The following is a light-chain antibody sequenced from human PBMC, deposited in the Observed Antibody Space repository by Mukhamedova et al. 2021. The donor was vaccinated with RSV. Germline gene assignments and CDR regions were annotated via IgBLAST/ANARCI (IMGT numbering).Light chain of an antibody. V-gene: IGKV4-1*01. J-gene: IGKJ1*01. CDR3: QQYYSTPWT. Sequence: KSSQSVLYSSNNKNYLAWYQQKQGQPPKLLIYWASTRESVVPDRFSGSGSATDFTPTISSLQAEDVAVYYCQQYYSTPWTFGQGT. CDR1: QSVLYSSNNKNY. CDR2: WAS.